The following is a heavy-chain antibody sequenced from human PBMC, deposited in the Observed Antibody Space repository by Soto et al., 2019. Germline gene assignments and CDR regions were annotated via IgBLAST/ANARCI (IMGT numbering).Heavy chain of an antibody. Sequence: EVQLVESGGGLVKPGGSLRLSCAASGFTFSNAWMSWVRQAPGKGLEWVGRIKSKTDGGATDYAAPVKGRFTISRDDSKNTLYLQMNSLKSEDAAVYRCTTDQVVVGDSLHYMDVWGKGTTVTVSS. D-gene: IGHD3-22*01. CDR1: GFTFSNAW. J-gene: IGHJ6*03. V-gene: IGHV3-15*01. CDR3: TTDQVVVGDSLHYMDV. CDR2: IKSKTDGGAT.